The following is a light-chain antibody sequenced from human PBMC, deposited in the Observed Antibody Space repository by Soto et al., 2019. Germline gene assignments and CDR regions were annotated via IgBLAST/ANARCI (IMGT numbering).Light chain of an antibody. CDR1: QSISSG. J-gene: IGKJ1*01. Sequence: DIHLTQSPCTLSESVGDRVTITCRASQSISSGLAWYQQKPGKAPKFLIYKTTNLESGVPSRFSGSGSGTEFTLTISSLQPDDFATYYCQYYNNYCWTFGQGTKVEIK. CDR3: QYYNNYCWT. CDR2: KTT. V-gene: IGKV1-5*03.